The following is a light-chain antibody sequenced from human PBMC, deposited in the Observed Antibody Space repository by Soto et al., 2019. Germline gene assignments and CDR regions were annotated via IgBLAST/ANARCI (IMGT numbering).Light chain of an antibody. CDR2: DVS. J-gene: IGLJ3*02. CDR3: SSYTSTTTGV. CDR1: SSDVGGHNF. Sequence: QSALTQPASVSGSPGQSITISCTGSSSDVGGHNFVSWYQHHPGKAPKLMIYDVSNRPSGVSNRFSGSKSGNTASLTISGLLAEDEADYYCSSYTSTTTGVFGGGTKVTVL. V-gene: IGLV2-14*01.